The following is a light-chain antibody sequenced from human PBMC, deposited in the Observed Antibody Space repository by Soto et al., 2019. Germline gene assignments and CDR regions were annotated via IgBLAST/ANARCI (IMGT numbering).Light chain of an antibody. Sequence: ENVLTQSPATLSLSPVERATLSCRASQSVSSSYVAWYQQKAVQAPRLLIYDASNRATGIPARFSGSGSGTDFTLTISSLEPQDYAVYYCQQRSNWPPITFGQGTRLEIK. CDR1: QSVSSSY. V-gene: IGKV3D-20*02. CDR3: QQRSNWPPIT. J-gene: IGKJ5*01. CDR2: DAS.